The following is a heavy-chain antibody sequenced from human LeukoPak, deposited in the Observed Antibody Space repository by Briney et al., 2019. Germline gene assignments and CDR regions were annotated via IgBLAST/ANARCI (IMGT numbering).Heavy chain of an antibody. CDR1: GYIFTNYA. J-gene: IGHJ4*02. CDR2: INPNSGGT. Sequence: ASVKVSCKASGYIFTNYAMNWVRQAPGQGLEWMGWINPNSGGTNYAQKFQGRVTMTRDTSISTAYMELSRLRSDDTAVYYCARFHHLSITGTRGGYDYWGQGTLVTVSS. CDR3: ARFHHLSITGTRGGYDY. D-gene: IGHD1-20*01. V-gene: IGHV1-2*02.